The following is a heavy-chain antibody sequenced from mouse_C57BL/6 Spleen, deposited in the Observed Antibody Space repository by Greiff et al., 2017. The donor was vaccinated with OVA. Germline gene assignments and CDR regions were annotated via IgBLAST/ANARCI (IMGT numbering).Heavy chain of an antibody. CDR3: ASEGANWDAWFAY. CDR2: ISSGSSTI. CDR1: GFTFSDYG. V-gene: IGHV5-17*01. Sequence: EVKLVESGGGLVKPGGSLKLSCAASGFTFSDYGMHWVRQAPEKGLEWVAYISSGSSTIYYADTVKGRFTISRDNAKNTLFLQMTSLRSEDTAMYSGASEGANWDAWFAYWGQGTLVTVSA. D-gene: IGHD4-1*01. J-gene: IGHJ3*01.